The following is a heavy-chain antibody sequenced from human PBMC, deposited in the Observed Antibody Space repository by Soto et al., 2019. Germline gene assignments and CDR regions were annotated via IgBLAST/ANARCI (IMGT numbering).Heavy chain of an antibody. CDR3: AKDGPPDRGATYFDY. CDR2: ISYDGSNK. J-gene: IGHJ4*02. Sequence: QVQLVESGGGVVQPGRSLRLSCAASGFTFSSYGMHWVRQAPGKGLEWVAVISYDGSNKYYADSVKGRFTIARDNSKNTLYLQMNSLRAEDTAVYYCAKDGPPDRGATYFDYWGQGTLVTVSS. V-gene: IGHV3-30*18. CDR1: GFTFSSYG. D-gene: IGHD5-12*01.